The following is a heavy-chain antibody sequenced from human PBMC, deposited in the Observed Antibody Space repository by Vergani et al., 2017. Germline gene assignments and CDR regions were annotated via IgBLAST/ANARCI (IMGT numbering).Heavy chain of an antibody. V-gene: IGHV4-59*01. Sequence: QVQLQESGPGLVKPSETLSLTCTVSGAAIKDFYWSWFRQPPGKGLEWIGYVYYTGSTTYNPSLKSRVTISVDTSNNQFSLRMTSLTAADTAIYYCARDPRVREAPGGRFEYWGQGTLVTVSS. D-gene: IGHD3-10*01. CDR3: ARDPRVREAPGGRFEY. CDR2: VYYTGST. J-gene: IGHJ4*02. CDR1: GAAIKDFY.